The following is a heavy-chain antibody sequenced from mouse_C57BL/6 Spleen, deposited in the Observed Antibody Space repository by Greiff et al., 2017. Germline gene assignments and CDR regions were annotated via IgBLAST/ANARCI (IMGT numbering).Heavy chain of an antibody. CDR1: GYSITSGYD. CDR2: ISDSGST. CDR3: AHATRGYAMGY. J-gene: IGHJ4*01. Sequence: EVKLEESGPGMVKPSQSLSLTCTVTGYSITSGYDWHWIRHYPGNKLEWMGYISDSGSTNYNPSLKSPISITHDTSKNHFFLKLKSVTTEDTATYYCAHATRGYAMGYWGQGASVTVAS. D-gene: IGHD1-1*01. V-gene: IGHV3-1*01.